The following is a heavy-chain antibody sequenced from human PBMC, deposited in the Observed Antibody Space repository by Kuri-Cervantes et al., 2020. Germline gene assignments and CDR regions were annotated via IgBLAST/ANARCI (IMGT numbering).Heavy chain of an antibody. Sequence: GSLRLSCTVSGGSISSYYWSWIRQPAGKGLEWIGRIYTSGSTNYNPSLKSRVTMTRDTSTSTVYMELSSLRSEDTAVYYCARGGVVAPWGQGTLVTVSS. CDR1: GGSISSYY. CDR2: IYTSGST. CDR3: ARGGVVAP. D-gene: IGHD2-15*01. J-gene: IGHJ5*02. V-gene: IGHV4-4*07.